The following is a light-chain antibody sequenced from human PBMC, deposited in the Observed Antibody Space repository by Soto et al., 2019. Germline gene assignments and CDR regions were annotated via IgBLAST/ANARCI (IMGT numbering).Light chain of an antibody. CDR1: SSDVGGYKY. V-gene: IGLV2-14*03. J-gene: IGLJ3*02. Sequence: QSVLTQPASVSGSPGQSITISCTGTSSDVGGYKYVSWYQQHPGKAPKLMIYDVTNRPSGVSNRFSASMSGNSASLTISGLQAEDEADYYCSSYTSTSTLVFGGGTQLTVL. CDR3: SSYTSTSTLV. CDR2: DVT.